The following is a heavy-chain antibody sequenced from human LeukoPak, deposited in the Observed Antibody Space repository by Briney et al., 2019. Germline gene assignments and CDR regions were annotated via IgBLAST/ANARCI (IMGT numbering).Heavy chain of an antibody. D-gene: IGHD2-21*02. CDR3: ARDDRYSDY. CDR2: IYSGGST. V-gene: IGHV3-66*02. Sequence: GVSVRLSCAPSGFTCSSNYVRGVGQSRGRGLEWVSVIYSGGSTYYADSVKGRFTISRDNSKNTLYLQMNSLRAEDTAVYYCARDDRYSDYWGQGTLVTVSS. CDR1: GFTCSSNY. J-gene: IGHJ4*02.